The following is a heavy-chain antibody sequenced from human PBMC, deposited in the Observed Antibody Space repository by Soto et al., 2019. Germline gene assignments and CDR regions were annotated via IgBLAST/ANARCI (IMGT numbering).Heavy chain of an antibody. CDR3: ARGHGTIAAPSRGYYFDY. CDR1: GGSFSGYY. V-gene: IGHV4-34*01. Sequence: SETLSLTCAVYGGSFSGYYWSWIRQPPGKGLEWIGEINHSGSTNYNPSLKSRVTISVDTSKNQFSLKLSSVTAADTAVYYCARGHGTIAAPSRGYYFDYWGQGTLVTVSS. CDR2: INHSGST. D-gene: IGHD6-6*01. J-gene: IGHJ4*02.